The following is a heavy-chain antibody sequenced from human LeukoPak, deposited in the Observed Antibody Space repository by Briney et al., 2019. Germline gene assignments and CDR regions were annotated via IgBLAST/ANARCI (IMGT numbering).Heavy chain of an antibody. V-gene: IGHV5-51*01. Sequence: GESLKISCKGSGYSFTSYWIGWVRQTPGKGLEWMGIIYPGDSDTRYSPSFQGQVTISADKSISTAYLQWSSLKASDTAMYYCARHGSVGATNSRFDYWGQGTLVTVSS. J-gene: IGHJ4*02. CDR1: GYSFTSYW. CDR2: IYPGDSDT. D-gene: IGHD1-26*01. CDR3: ARHGSVGATNSRFDY.